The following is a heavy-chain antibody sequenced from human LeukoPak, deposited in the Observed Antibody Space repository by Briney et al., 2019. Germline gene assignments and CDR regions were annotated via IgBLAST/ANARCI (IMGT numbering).Heavy chain of an antibody. J-gene: IGHJ4*02. CDR1: GFTFSDHY. D-gene: IGHD3-10*01. CDR3: TRDYYSSGSRFDY. Sequence: PGGSLRLSCAASGFTFSDHYMDWVRQAPGKGLEWVARIRNKANSYTTEYAASVKGRFTIARDDSKTSLFLQMNSLKTEDPAVYYCTRDYYSSGSRFDYWAREPWSPSPQ. CDR2: IRNKANSYTT. V-gene: IGHV3-72*01.